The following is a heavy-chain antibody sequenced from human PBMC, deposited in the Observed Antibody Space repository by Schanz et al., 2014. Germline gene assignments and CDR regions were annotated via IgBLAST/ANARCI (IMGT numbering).Heavy chain of an antibody. V-gene: IGHV1-18*01. CDR3: ARNIIATARAYDI. Sequence: QVQLVQSGAEVKKPGASVKVSCKASGYTFTSSGFSWVRQAPGQGLEWMGWINGYNAHTNYAQKFQGRVTMTTDTSTSTACMELRSLRSDDTAVYYCARNIIATARAYDIGGQGTMVTVSS. D-gene: IGHD6-13*01. CDR2: INGYNAHT. CDR1: GYTFTSSG. J-gene: IGHJ3*02.